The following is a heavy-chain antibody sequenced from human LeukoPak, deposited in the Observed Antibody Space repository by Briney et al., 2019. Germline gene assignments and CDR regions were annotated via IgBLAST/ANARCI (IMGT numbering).Heavy chain of an antibody. CDR2: ISWNSGSI. Sequence: PGRSLRLSCAASGFTFDDYAMHWVRQAPGKGLEWVSGISWNSGSIGYADPVKGRFTISRDNAKNSLYLQMNSLRAEDTALYYCAKDSDYGDYWDWGQGTLVTVSS. D-gene: IGHD4-17*01. CDR1: GFTFDDYA. CDR3: AKDSDYGDYWD. V-gene: IGHV3-9*01. J-gene: IGHJ4*02.